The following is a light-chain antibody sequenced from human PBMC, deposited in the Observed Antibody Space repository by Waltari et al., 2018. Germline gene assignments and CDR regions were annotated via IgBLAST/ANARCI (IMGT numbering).Light chain of an antibody. Sequence: IVLPQPPRTLSLSPGESATLSCRASQTVISTYLAWYQQKPGQAPRLLIYDVSNRATGISDRFGGSGSGTDFTLTINRLEPEDFAVYYCQQYGSSPITFGQGTRLEIK. CDR2: DVS. CDR3: QQYGSSPIT. V-gene: IGKV3-20*01. J-gene: IGKJ5*01. CDR1: QTVISTY.